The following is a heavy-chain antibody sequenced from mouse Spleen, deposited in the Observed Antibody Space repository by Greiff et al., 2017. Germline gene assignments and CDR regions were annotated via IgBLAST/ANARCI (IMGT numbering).Heavy chain of an antibody. CDR1: GFSLTSYG. CDR2: IWSGGST. Sequence: VKLVESGPGLVQPSQSLSITCTVSGFSLTSYGVHWVRQSPGKGLEWLGVIWSGGSTDYNAAFISRLSISKDNSKSQVFFKMNSLQANDTAIYYCARNSGDYGYAMDYWGQGTSVTVSS. CDR3: ARNSGDYGYAMDY. J-gene: IGHJ4*01. V-gene: IGHV2-2*02. D-gene: IGHD2-4*01.